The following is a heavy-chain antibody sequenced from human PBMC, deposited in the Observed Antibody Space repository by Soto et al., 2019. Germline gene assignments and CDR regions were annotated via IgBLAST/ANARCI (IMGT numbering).Heavy chain of an antibody. V-gene: IGHV1-18*01. D-gene: IGHD2-21*02. CDR2: ISAYNGDT. J-gene: IGHJ6*02. CDR1: GYTFTNYG. CDR3: ARDRNAVTGYRHYYYYGMDV. Sequence: ASVKVSCKASGYTFTNYGINWVRQAPGQGLEWMGWISAYNGDTNYAQKLQGRVTMTTDTSTSTAYMELRSLISDDTAVYYCARDRNAVTGYRHYYYYGMDVWGQGTTVTVSS.